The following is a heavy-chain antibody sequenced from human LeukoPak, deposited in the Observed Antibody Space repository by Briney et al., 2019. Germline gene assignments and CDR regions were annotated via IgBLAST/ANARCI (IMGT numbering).Heavy chain of an antibody. CDR1: GGSISSGGYS. CDR2: IYHSGST. V-gene: IGHV4-30-2*01. J-gene: IGHJ4*02. Sequence: PSQTLSLTCAVSGGSISSGGYSWSWIRQPPGKGLEWIGYIYHSGSTYYNPSLKSRVTISVDRSKNQFSLKLSSVTAADTAVYYCAREGSEGYLFDYWGQGTLVTVSS. D-gene: IGHD1-1*01. CDR3: AREGSEGYLFDY.